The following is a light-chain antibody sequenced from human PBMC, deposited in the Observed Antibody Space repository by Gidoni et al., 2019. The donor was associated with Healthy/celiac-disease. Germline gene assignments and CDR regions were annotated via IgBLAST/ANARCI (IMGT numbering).Light chain of an antibody. V-gene: IGKV3-15*01. Sequence: EIVMTQSPATLSVSPGERATLSCRASQSVSSNLAWYQQKPGQAPRLLIYGASTMATGIPARFSGSGSGTEFTLTISSLQSEDFAVYYFQQFGTFGQGTKVEIK. CDR3: QQFGT. CDR1: QSVSSN. CDR2: GAS. J-gene: IGKJ1*01.